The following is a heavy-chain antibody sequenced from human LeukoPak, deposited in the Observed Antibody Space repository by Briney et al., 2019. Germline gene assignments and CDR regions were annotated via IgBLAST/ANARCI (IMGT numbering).Heavy chain of an antibody. CDR2: ISYDGSNK. V-gene: IGHV3-30-3*01. CDR3: ARGDCSSTSCPDY. CDR1: GFTFSSYA. J-gene: IGHJ4*02. D-gene: IGHD2-2*01. Sequence: GRSLRLSCAASGFTFSSYAMHWVRQAPGKGLEWVAVISYDGSNKYYADSVKGRFTISRDNSKNTLYLQMNSLRAEDTAVYYCARGDCSSTSCPDYWGQGTLVTVSS.